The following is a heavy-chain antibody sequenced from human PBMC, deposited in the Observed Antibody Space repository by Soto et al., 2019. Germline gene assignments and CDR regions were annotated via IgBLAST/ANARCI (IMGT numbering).Heavy chain of an antibody. D-gene: IGHD3-3*01. CDR2: ISAYNGNT. J-gene: IGHJ3*02. V-gene: IGHV1-18*01. CDR1: GYTFTSYG. Sequence: ASVKVSCKASGYTFTSYGISWVRQAPGQRLKRMGWISAYNGNTNYAQKLQGRVTMTTDTSTSTAYMELRSLRSDDTAVYYCARDMVKYYDFWSGYYNSLSFDIWGQGTMVTVSS. CDR3: ARDMVKYYDFWSGYYNSLSFDI.